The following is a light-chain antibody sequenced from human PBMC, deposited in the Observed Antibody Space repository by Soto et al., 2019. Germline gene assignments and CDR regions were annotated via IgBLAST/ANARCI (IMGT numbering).Light chain of an antibody. Sequence: DIQMTQSPSTLSASVGDRVTITCRASQSIRSWLAWYQQKPGKAPKVLIYDASSLESGVPSRFSGSGSGTEFTLTISSLQPDDFATYFCQHNNGYSWTFGHGTKVDIK. CDR3: QHNNGYSWT. CDR1: QSIRSW. CDR2: DAS. J-gene: IGKJ1*01. V-gene: IGKV1-5*01.